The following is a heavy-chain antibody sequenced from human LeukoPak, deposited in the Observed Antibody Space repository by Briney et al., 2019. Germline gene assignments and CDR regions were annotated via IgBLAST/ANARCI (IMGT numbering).Heavy chain of an antibody. CDR1: GFTFSSYG. CDR2: MSYDGSNK. V-gene: IGHV3-30*18. J-gene: IGHJ6*02. Sequence: GGSLRLSCAVSGFTFSSYGMHWVRQAPGKGLEWVAVMSYDGSNKYYADSVKGRFTISRDNSKNTLYLQMSSLRAEDTAVYYCAKDLYYSSGSRRLNGMDVWGQGTTVTVSS. D-gene: IGHD3-10*01. CDR3: AKDLYYSSGSRRLNGMDV.